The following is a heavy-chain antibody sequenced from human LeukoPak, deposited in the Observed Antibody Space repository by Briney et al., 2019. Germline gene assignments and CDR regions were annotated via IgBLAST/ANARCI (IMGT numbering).Heavy chain of an antibody. CDR3: ASGRIYYDYVWGSSHTLDY. D-gene: IGHD3-16*01. V-gene: IGHV1-8*01. CDR2: MNPNSGNT. J-gene: IGHJ4*02. Sequence: ASVKVSCKASGYPFNTYDINWVRQATGQGLEWMGWMNPNSGNTNCAQKFKGRVTMTRDTAMGTAYMELSSLTSEDTAVYYCASGRIYYDYVWGSSHTLDYWGQGTLVTVSS. CDR1: GYPFNTYD.